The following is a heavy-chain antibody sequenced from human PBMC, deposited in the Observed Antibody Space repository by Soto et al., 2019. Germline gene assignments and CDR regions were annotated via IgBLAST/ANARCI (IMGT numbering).Heavy chain of an antibody. CDR1: GGSISSSSYY. J-gene: IGHJ5*02. V-gene: IGHV4-39*01. D-gene: IGHD3-10*01. CDR2: IYYSGST. CDR3: AVLWNTEIGWFDP. Sequence: QLQLQESGPGLVKPSETLSLTCTVSGGSISSSSYYWGWIRQPPGKGLEWIGSIYYSGSTYYNPSLKSRVTISVDTSKNQFSLKLSSVTAADTAVYYCAVLWNTEIGWFDPWGQGTLVTVSS.